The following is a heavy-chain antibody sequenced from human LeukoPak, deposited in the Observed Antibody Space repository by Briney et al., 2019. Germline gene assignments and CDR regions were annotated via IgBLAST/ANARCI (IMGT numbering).Heavy chain of an antibody. CDR2: ISGSGGST. Sequence: PGGSLRLSCAASGFTFSSYAMSWVRQAPGKGLEWVSAISGSGGSTYYADSVKGRFTISRDNSKNTLYLQMNSLRAEDTAVYYCAKDVFFHCSGGSCHPFDYWGQGTLVTVSS. J-gene: IGHJ4*02. CDR3: AKDVFFHCSGGSCHPFDY. V-gene: IGHV3-23*01. CDR1: GFTFSSYA. D-gene: IGHD2-15*01.